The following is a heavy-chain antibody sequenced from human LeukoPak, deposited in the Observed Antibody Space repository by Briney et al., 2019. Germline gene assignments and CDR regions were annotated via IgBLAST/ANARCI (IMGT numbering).Heavy chain of an antibody. CDR1: GYTFTSYG. CDR2: ISAYNGNT. D-gene: IGHD3-3*01. V-gene: IGHV1-18*01. Sequence: GASVKVSCKASGYTFTSYGISCVRQAPGQGLECMEWISAYNGNTHYAQKLQGRVTMTTDTSRSTAYMELRSLRSDDTAVYYCARDLTFGVVWANWFDPWGQGTLVTVSS. CDR3: ARDLTFGVVWANWFDP. J-gene: IGHJ5*02.